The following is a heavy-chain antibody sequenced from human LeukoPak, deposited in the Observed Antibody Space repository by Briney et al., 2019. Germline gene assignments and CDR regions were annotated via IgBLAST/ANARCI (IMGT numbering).Heavy chain of an antibody. Sequence: ASVKVSCKASGYTFTGYYMHWVRQAPGQGLEWMGWINPNSGGTNYAQKFQGRVTTTRDTSISTAYMELSRLRSDDTAVYYCARDRSTTTDYWFDPWGQGTLVTVSS. J-gene: IGHJ5*02. D-gene: IGHD2/OR15-2a*01. CDR1: GYTFTGYY. V-gene: IGHV1-2*02. CDR2: INPNSGGT. CDR3: ARDRSTTTDYWFDP.